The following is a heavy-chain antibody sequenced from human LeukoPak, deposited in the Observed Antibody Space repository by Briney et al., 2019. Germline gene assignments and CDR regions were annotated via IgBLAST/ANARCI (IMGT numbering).Heavy chain of an antibody. CDR1: GGSISSSTYY. J-gene: IGHJ4*02. CDR2: MYYSGST. Sequence: SETLSLTCTVSGGSISSSTYYWGWIRQPPGKGLEWIGSMYYSGSTHYNPSLKSRVTISVGTSKNQFSLKLSSVTAADTAVYYCARLGTYDILTGYSRNYWGQGTLVTVSS. D-gene: IGHD3-9*01. CDR3: ARLGTYDILTGYSRNY. V-gene: IGHV4-39*07.